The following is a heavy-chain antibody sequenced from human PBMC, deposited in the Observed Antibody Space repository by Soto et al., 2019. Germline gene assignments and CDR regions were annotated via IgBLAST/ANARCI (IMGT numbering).Heavy chain of an antibody. CDR2: IDWDDDK. Sequence: SGPTLVNPTQTLTLTCTFSGFSLSTSRMCVSWIRQPPGKALEWLALIDWDDDKYYSTSLKTRLTISKDTSKNQVVLTMTNMDPVDTATYYCASGGVATIPVTTYYYYGMDVWGQGTTVTVSS. V-gene: IGHV2-70*01. CDR1: GFSLSTSRMC. J-gene: IGHJ6*02. CDR3: ASGGVATIPVTTYYYYGMDV. D-gene: IGHD5-12*01.